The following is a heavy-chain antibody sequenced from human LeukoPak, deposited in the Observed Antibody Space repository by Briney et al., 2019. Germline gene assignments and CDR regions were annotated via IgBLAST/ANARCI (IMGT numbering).Heavy chain of an antibody. CDR1: GFSFSSYR. CDR3: ARDEVGGSYAY. Sequence: GGSLRLSCAASGFSFSSYRMNWVRQAPGKGLEWVANIKEDGSKKDYVDSVKGRFTISRDNAKNSLYLEMNSLRAEDTAVYYCARDEVGGSYAYWGQGTLVTVSS. J-gene: IGHJ4*02. D-gene: IGHD1-26*01. V-gene: IGHV3-7*01. CDR2: IKEDGSKK.